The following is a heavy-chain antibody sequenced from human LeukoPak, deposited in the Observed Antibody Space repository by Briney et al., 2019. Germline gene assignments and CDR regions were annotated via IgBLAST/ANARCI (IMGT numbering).Heavy chain of an antibody. CDR1: GFTFSDYY. J-gene: IGHJ4*02. V-gene: IGHV3-11*04. Sequence: GGSLRLSCAASGFTFSDYYMSWLRQAPGKGLEWVSYISSSGSTIYYADSVKGRFTISRDNAKNSLYLQMNSLRAEDTAVYYCAKAYYYDSSGYALDYWGQGTLVTVSS. CDR2: ISSSGSTI. CDR3: AKAYYYDSSGYALDY. D-gene: IGHD3-22*01.